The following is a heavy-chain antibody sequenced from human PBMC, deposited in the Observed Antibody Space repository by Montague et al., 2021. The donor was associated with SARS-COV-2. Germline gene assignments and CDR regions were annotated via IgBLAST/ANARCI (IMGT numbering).Heavy chain of an antibody. Sequence: TLSLTCTVSGDSVSSEIYYWSWIRQPAGKGLEWIGRIYTSGSTNYNPSLRSRVTISVDTSKSQFSLRLSSVTAADTAVYYCARVGGNHYRYFDYWGQGTLVTVSS. CDR3: ARVGGNHYRYFDY. CDR2: IYTSGST. J-gene: IGHJ4*02. CDR1: GDSVSSEIYY. D-gene: IGHD1-26*01. V-gene: IGHV4-61*02.